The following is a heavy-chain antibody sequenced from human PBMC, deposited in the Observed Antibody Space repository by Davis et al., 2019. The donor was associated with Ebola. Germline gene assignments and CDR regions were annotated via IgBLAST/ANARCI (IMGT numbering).Heavy chain of an antibody. Sequence: GESLKISCQGSGYSFTNYWIGWVRQTPGKGLEWMGIIYPGDSDTRYSPSFQGQVTISADKPISTAYLQWSSLKASDTAMYYCAIRPFYGMDVWVQGTTVTVSS. CDR2: IYPGDSDT. J-gene: IGHJ6*02. CDR1: GYSFTNYW. CDR3: AIRPFYGMDV. V-gene: IGHV5-51*04.